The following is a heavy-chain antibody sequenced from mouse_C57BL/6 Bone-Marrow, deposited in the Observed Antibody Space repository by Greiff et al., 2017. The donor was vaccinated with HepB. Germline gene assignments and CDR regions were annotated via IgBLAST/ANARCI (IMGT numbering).Heavy chain of an antibody. V-gene: IGHV5-17*01. Sequence: EVKLVESGGGLVKPGGSLKLSCAASGFTFSDYGMHWVRQAPEKGLEWVAYISSGSSTIYYADTVKGRFTISRDNAKNTLFLQMTSLRSEDTAMYYCATDVSTHYYAMDYWGQGTSVTVSS. CDR3: ATDVSTHYYAMDY. J-gene: IGHJ4*01. CDR1: GFTFSDYG. CDR2: ISSGSSTI.